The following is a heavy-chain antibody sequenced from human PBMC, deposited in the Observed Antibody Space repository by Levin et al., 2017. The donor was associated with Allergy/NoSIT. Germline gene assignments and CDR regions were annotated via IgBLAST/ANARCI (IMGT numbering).Heavy chain of an antibody. CDR1: GGSISSHY. Sequence: SETLSLTCSVSGGSISSHYWSWIRQPPGKGLEWIGYIYHSGFTSYNPSLKSRVTISVDTSKNQFSLKLSSVTAADTAVYYCASFATYDTLTGYYSHLDIWGQGTMVTVSS. CDR2: IYHSGFT. CDR3: ASFATYDTLTGYYSHLDI. D-gene: IGHD3-9*01. J-gene: IGHJ3*02. V-gene: IGHV4-59*11.